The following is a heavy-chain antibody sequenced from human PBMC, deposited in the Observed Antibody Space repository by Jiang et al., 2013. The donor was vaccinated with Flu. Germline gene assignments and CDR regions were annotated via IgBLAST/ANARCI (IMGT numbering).Heavy chain of an antibody. V-gene: IGHV1-69*01. CDR3: ARIISGWELALYC. Sequence: WVRQAPGQGLEWMGGIIPIFGTANYAQKFQGRVTITADESTSTAYMELSSLRSEDTAVYYCARIISGWELALYCWGQGTLVTVSS. CDR2: IIPIFGTA. D-gene: IGHD1-26*01. J-gene: IGHJ4*02.